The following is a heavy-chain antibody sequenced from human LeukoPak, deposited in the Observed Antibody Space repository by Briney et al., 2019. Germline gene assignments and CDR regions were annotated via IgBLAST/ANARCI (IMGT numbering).Heavy chain of an antibody. CDR2: IKQDGSVK. CDR3: GGGAYFDY. J-gene: IGHJ4*02. V-gene: IGHV3-7*04. CDR1: GFIFSNYW. Sequence: GGSLRLSCAAPGFIFSNYWMNWVRQAPGKGLEWVANIKQDGSVKYYVDSVKGRFTISRDNAKTSLYLQMNSLRADDTAVYYCGGGAYFDYWGRGTLVTVPS.